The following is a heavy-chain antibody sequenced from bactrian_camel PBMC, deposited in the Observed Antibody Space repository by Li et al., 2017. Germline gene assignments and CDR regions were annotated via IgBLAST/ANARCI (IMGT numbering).Heavy chain of an antibody. CDR1: GITLSRHD. V-gene: IGHV3S40*01. CDR3: AASFRVGSCYLRVKDFGY. J-gene: IGHJ6*01. D-gene: IGHD2*01. CDR2: ITSLPSLFRAA. Sequence: VQLVESGGGSVQAGGSLRLSCAASGITLSRHDMSWVRQAPGKEVEWVAGITSLPSLFRAASYADSVKGRFTISRDNAKNTVHLQMNSLKPEDSSMYYCAASFRVGSCYLRVKDFGYWGQGTQVTVS.